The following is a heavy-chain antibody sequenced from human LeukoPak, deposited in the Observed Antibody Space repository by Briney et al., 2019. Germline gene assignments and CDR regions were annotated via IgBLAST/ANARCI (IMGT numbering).Heavy chain of an antibody. CDR2: IYPKNGGT. D-gene: IGHD2-21*02. J-gene: IGHJ4*02. Sequence: GASVKVSCKASGYTFTDYYIHCVRQTPGQRVEWMGWIYPKNGGTEYAQKFQGRVTMTRDTSISTAHMELNGLRSDDTAVYYCAAGWDRTAHLDFWDQGTQVTVSS. CDR3: AAGWDRTAHLDF. CDR1: GYTFTDYY. V-gene: IGHV1-2*02.